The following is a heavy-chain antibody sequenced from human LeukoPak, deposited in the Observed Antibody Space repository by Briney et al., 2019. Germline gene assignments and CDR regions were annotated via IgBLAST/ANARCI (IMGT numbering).Heavy chain of an antibody. D-gene: IGHD3-10*01. J-gene: IGHJ4*02. V-gene: IGHV4-4*07. CDR2: IYTSGST. CDR3: ARLFYGSGSRYFDY. CDR1: GGSISGHY. Sequence: PSETLSLTCTVSGGSISGHYWSWIRQPAGKGLEWIGLIYTSGSTNYNPSLKSRVTMSVDTSRNQFSLRLISVTAADTAVYYCARLFYGSGSRYFDYWGQGTRVTVSS.